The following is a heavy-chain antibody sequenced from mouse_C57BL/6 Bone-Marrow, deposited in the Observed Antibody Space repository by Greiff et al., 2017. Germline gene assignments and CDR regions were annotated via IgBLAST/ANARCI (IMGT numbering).Heavy chain of an antibody. D-gene: IGHD2-2*01. CDR2: FHPYNDDT. CDR1: GYTFTTYP. CDR3: ARRKDGYETWFAY. J-gene: IGHJ3*01. V-gene: IGHV1-47*01. Sequence: QVQLKESGAELVKPGASVKMSCKASGYTFTTYPIEWMKQNHGKSLEWIGNFHPYNDDTKYNEKFKGKATLTVEKSSSTVYLELSRLTSDDSAVYYCARRKDGYETWFAYWGKGTLVTVSA.